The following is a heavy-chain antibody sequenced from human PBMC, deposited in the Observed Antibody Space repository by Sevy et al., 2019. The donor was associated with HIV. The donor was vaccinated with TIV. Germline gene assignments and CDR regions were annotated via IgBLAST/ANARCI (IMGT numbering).Heavy chain of an antibody. CDR1: GFIFSTYN. V-gene: IGHV3-21*01. Sequence: GGSLRLSCAASGFIFSTYNMNWVRQAPGKGLEWVSSISHSSTYIYYTDSLKGRFTVSRDNAKNSLYLQMNSLRAEDTAIYYCAREVGRGTTGGGRYHGMDVWGQGTTVTVSS. D-gene: IGHD1-7*01. CDR2: ISHSSTYI. CDR3: AREVGRGTTGGGRYHGMDV. J-gene: IGHJ6*02.